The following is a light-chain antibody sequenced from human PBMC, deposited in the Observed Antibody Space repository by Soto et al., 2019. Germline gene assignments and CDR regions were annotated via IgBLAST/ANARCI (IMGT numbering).Light chain of an antibody. CDR1: GSDVGAYHF. CDR2: EVT. Sequence: QSALTHPDSVSGSPGQSITISCTESGSDVGAYHFVSWYQHHPGKTPKLILYEVTARPSGVSNRFSGSKSGNTASLTISGLQDEDEADYYCSPYTTRSYYVIGAGTKVTV. J-gene: IGLJ1*01. CDR3: SPYTTRSYYV. V-gene: IGLV2-14*01.